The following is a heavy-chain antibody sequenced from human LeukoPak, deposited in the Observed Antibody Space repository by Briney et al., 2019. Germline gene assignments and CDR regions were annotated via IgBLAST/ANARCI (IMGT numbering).Heavy chain of an antibody. D-gene: IGHD2-2*01. CDR2: ISGNNDNP. J-gene: IGHJ4*02. Sequence: GASVTVSCKASGYTFSNFGISWVRQAPGQGLEWMGWISGNNDNPNYGQKFQGRLTVTTDSSTSTAYMELRNLRSDDTAVYYCARDGTSTDDYWGQGTLVTVSS. V-gene: IGHV1-18*01. CDR1: GYTFSNFG. CDR3: ARDGTSTDDY.